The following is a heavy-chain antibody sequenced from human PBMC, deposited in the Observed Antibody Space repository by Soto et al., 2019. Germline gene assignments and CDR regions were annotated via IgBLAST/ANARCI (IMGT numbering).Heavy chain of an antibody. J-gene: IGHJ5*01. CDR1: GYSFTIYW. D-gene: IGHD2-21*01. CDR2: IYPGDSDT. Sequence: GESLKISCKGSGYSFTIYWIGWVRQMPGKGLEWMGIIYPGDSDTRYSPSFQGQVTISADKSISTAYLQWSSLKASDTAMYYCARHGPRVSGGVLGDGESALQRWAVPLIIIPRNECKPLQGLSWG. V-gene: IGHV5-51*01. CDR3: ARHGPRVSGGVLGDGESALQRWAVPLIIIPRNECKPLQGLS.